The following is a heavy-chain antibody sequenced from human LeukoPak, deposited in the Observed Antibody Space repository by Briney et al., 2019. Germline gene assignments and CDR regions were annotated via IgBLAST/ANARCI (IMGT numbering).Heavy chain of an antibody. V-gene: IGHV4-39*07. Sequence: SETLSLTCTVSGGSISSSRYYWGWIRQPPGKGLEWIGSMYYSGTTYYNPSLKSRVTISVDTSKNQFSLKLSSVTAADTAVYYCARVTVGGYVDYWGQGTLVTVSS. CDR3: ARVTVGGYVDY. CDR2: MYYSGTT. D-gene: IGHD1-26*01. J-gene: IGHJ4*02. CDR1: GGSISSSRYY.